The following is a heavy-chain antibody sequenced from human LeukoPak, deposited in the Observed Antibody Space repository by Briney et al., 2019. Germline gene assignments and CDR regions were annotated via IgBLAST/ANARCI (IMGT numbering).Heavy chain of an antibody. J-gene: IGHJ3*02. Sequence: GGSLRLSCAASGFTFSSYAMHWVRQAPGKGLEWVAVIPYDGSNKYYADSVKGRFTISRDNSKNTLYLQMNSLRAEDTAVYYCARCPPEYYYDSSGFPDAFDIWGQGTMVTVSS. CDR3: ARCPPEYYYDSSGFPDAFDI. D-gene: IGHD3-22*01. CDR1: GFTFSSYA. V-gene: IGHV3-30-3*01. CDR2: IPYDGSNK.